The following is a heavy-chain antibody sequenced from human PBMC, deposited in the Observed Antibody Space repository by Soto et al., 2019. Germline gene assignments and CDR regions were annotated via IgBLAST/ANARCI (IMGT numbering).Heavy chain of an antibody. CDR2: ISGSGGST. D-gene: IGHD6-19*01. CDR3: AKDEQWLVRGFDY. V-gene: IGHV3-23*01. Sequence: GGSLRLSCGASGFTFSSYAMSWVRQAPGKGLEWVSAISGSGGSTYYADSVKGRFTISRDNSKNTLYLQMNSLRAEDTAVYYCAKDEQWLVRGFDYWGQGTLVTVSS. J-gene: IGHJ4*02. CDR1: GFTFSSYA.